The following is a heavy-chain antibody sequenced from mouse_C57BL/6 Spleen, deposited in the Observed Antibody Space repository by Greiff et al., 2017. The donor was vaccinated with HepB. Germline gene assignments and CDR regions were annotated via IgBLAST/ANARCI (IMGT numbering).Heavy chain of an antibody. CDR1: GYSITSGYY. Sequence: EVKLLESGPGLVKPSQSLSLTCSVTGYSITSGYYWNWIRQFPGNKLEWMGYISYDGSNNYNPSLKNRISITRDTSKNQFFLKLNSVTTEDTATYYCARGEIYDGYYVGYFDVWGTGTTVTVSS. J-gene: IGHJ1*03. CDR3: ARGEIYDGYYVGYFDV. V-gene: IGHV3-6*01. CDR2: ISYDGSN. D-gene: IGHD2-3*01.